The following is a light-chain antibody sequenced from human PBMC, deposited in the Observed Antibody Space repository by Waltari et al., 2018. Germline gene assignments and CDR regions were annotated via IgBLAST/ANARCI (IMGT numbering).Light chain of an antibody. V-gene: IGLV2-14*01. J-gene: IGLJ2*01. CDR3: SSYTSIKTPYVV. CDR1: TRDVGRYNY. CDR2: EVT. Sequence: QSALTQPASVSGSPGQSITISCTGTTRDVGRYNYVSWYQCHPGKAPELIIYEVTNRPSGVSDRFAGSKSGNTASLSISGLQPGDEADYYCSSYTSIKTPYVVFGGGTKVTVL.